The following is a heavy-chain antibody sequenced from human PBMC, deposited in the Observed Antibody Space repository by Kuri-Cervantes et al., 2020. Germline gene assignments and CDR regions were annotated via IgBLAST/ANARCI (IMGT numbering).Heavy chain of an antibody. V-gene: IGHV4-61*02. CDR2: IYTSGST. J-gene: IGHJ3*02. CDR1: GGSISSSSYY. Sequence: SETLSLTCTVSGGSISSSSYYWGWIRQPAGKGLEWIGRIYTSGSTNYNPTLKSRVTMSVNTSKNQFSLKLSSVTAADTAVYYCARDPFGELLSGAFDIRGQGAMVTVSS. CDR3: ARDPFGELLSGAFDI. D-gene: IGHD3-10*01.